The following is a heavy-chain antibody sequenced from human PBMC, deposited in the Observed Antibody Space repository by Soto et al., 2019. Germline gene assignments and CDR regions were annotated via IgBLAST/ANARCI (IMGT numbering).Heavy chain of an antibody. CDR1: GYSFTSYW. D-gene: IGHD6-6*01. J-gene: IGHJ4*02. CDR3: ARLSRIAARPGYFDY. Sequence: EVQLVQSGAEVKKPGESLKISCKGSGYSFTSYWIGWERQMPGKGLEWMGIIYPGDSDTRYSPSFQGQVTISADKSISTAYLQWSSLTASDTAMYYCARLSRIAARPGYFDYWGQGTLVTVSS. V-gene: IGHV5-51*01. CDR2: IYPGDSDT.